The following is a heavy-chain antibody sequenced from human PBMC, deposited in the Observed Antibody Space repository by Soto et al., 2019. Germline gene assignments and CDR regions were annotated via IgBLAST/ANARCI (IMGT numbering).Heavy chain of an antibody. Sequence: PRESLNISCKASGYNFDNYWIGWVRQMPGKGLDWMGIIYPGDSDIKYSPSFQGQVTISADKSVNTAYLQWSSLKSSDAAIYYCARRGFLDYHGLDVWGQGTTVTVSS. CDR1: GYNFDNYW. CDR3: ARRGFLDYHGLDV. CDR2: IYPGDSDI. D-gene: IGHD6-25*01. J-gene: IGHJ6*02. V-gene: IGHV5-51*01.